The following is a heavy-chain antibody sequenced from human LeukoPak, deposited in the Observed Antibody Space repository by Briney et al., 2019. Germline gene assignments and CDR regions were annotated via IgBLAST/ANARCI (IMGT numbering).Heavy chain of an antibody. Sequence: GASVKVSCKASGYTFTGYYMHWVRQAPGQGLEWMGWINPNSGGTNYAQKFQGRVTMTRDMSTSTVYMELSSLRSEDTAVYYCARDMSYDSSGYLGDYYYYYYMDVWGRGTTVTVSS. D-gene: IGHD3-22*01. J-gene: IGHJ6*03. CDR3: ARDMSYDSSGYLGDYYYYYYMDV. CDR1: GYTFTGYY. V-gene: IGHV1-2*02. CDR2: INPNSGGT.